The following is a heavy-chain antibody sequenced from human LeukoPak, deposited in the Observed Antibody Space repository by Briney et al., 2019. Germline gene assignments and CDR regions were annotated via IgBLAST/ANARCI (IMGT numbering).Heavy chain of an antibody. CDR2: IYYSGST. Sequence: SETLSLTCTVSGGSISSYYWSWIRQPPGKGLEWIGYIYYSGSTNYNPSLKSRVTISVDTSKNQFSLKLSSVTAADTAVYYCARAVRGLYPDYWGQGTLVTVSS. J-gene: IGHJ4*02. CDR1: GGSISSYY. D-gene: IGHD3-10*02. CDR3: ARAVRGLYPDY. V-gene: IGHV4-59*01.